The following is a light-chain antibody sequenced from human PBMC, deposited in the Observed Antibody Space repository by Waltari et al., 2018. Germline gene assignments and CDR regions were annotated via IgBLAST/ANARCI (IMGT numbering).Light chain of an antibody. CDR2: GKS. CDR3: STWDYSLSAVV. J-gene: IGLJ2*01. CDR1: SNNVGSYA. Sequence: QSALTQEASVSGTVGQKATLSCTGNSNNVGSYAVGWYQQISHGAPKTVMFGKSLPSGIPDRFAGPKSGTTASLTISGLQREDEADYYCSTWDYSLSAVVFGGGTKLTVL. V-gene: IGLV1-44*01.